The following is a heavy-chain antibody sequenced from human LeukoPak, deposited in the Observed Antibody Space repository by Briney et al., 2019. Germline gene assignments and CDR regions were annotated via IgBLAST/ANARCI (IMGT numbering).Heavy chain of an antibody. Sequence: GGSLRLSCTVSGFTFSDYYVSWVRQAPGKGLEWVSYISSSGSMLHYADSVEGRFTISRDNAKNSLYLQMSSLRVEDTAVYYCTRRPYSSSWYYFDYWGQGTLVTVSS. D-gene: IGHD6-13*01. CDR2: ISSSGSML. CDR3: TRRPYSSSWYYFDY. CDR1: GFTFSDYY. V-gene: IGHV3-11*04. J-gene: IGHJ4*02.